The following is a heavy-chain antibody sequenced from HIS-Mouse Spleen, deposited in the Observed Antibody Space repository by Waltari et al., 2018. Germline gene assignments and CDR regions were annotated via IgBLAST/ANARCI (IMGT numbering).Heavy chain of an antibody. CDR3: ARVKT. CDR1: GYSISSCYY. J-gene: IGHJ5*02. Sequence: QVQLQESGTGLVNPSDTLSLTFSVSGYSISSCYYWGWIRQPPGKGLEWIGSIYHSGSNYYNPSLKSRVTISVDTSKNQFSLKLSSVTAADTAVYYCARVKTWGQGTLVTVSS. CDR2: IYHSGSN. V-gene: IGHV4-38-2*02.